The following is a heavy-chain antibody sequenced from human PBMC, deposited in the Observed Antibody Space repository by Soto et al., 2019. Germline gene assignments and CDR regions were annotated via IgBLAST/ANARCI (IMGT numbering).Heavy chain of an antibody. CDR2: IYYSGST. Sequence: SETLSLSCTVSGGSISSSSYYGGWIHQPPGKGLEWIGSIYYSGSTYYNPSLKSRVTISVDTSKNQFSLKLSSVTAADTAVYYCARPASHYYDSSGYYYFDYWGQGTLVTVSS. CDR3: ARPASHYYDSSGYYYFDY. CDR1: GGSISSSSYY. V-gene: IGHV4-39*01. D-gene: IGHD3-22*01. J-gene: IGHJ4*02.